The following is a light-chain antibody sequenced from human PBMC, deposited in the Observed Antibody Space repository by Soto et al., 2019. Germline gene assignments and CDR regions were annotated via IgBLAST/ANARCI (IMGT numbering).Light chain of an antibody. CDR3: QQSYTAPYT. Sequence: DIQMTQSPPSLSPSVGDKVTITCRTSQDIRTFLNWYRQKPGKAPELLMYYASTLQSGVSSRLNGSGSGTDFTLTLTSLQPKDSATYYCQQSYTAPYTFGQGTKL. CDR1: QDIRTF. V-gene: IGKV1-39*01. CDR2: YAS. J-gene: IGKJ2*01.